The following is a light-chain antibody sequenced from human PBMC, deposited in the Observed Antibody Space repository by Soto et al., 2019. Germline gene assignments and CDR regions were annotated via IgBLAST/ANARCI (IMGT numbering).Light chain of an antibody. CDR3: QQYDIWPPYT. CDR1: QNIRSS. J-gene: IGKJ2*01. Sequence: EVVMTQSPASLSASPGERVTLSCRASQNIRSSLAWYQQRPCQAPRLLIYDASTRATGIPPRFSGGGSGTEFTVTISSLQSEDFAIYYCQQYDIWPPYTFGQGTKVDIK. CDR2: DAS. V-gene: IGKV3-15*01.